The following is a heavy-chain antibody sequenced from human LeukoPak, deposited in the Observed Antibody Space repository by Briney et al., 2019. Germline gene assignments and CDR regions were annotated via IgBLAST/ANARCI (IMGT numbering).Heavy chain of an antibody. D-gene: IGHD3-9*01. V-gene: IGHV3-21*01. CDR3: AKKGYFDWLLWD. CDR1: GFTFSSYS. Sequence: GGSLRLSCAASGFTFSSYSMDWVRQAPGKGLEWVASISGSTNYMYYADSVRGRFTISRDNSKDTLYLHMNSLRAEDTALYYCAKKGYFDWLLWDWGQGTLVTVSS. CDR2: ISGSTNYM. J-gene: IGHJ4*02.